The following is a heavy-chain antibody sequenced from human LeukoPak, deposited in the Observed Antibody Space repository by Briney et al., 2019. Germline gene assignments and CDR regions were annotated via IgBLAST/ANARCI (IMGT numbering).Heavy chain of an antibody. V-gene: IGHV4-34*01. J-gene: IGHJ4*02. CDR3: ARTTWIQLEDY. Sequence: SETVSLTCAVYGGSFIGYYWNWMRQPPGKGLEWIGEIKHRGRTNYNPSLKSRVTISVDTSKNQFSLKLSSVTAADTAVYYCARTTWIQLEDYWGQGTLVTVSS. D-gene: IGHD5-18*01. CDR1: GGSFIGYY. CDR2: IKHRGRT.